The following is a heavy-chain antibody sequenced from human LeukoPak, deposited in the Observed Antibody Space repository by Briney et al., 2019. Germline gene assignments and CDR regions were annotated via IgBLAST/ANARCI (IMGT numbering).Heavy chain of an antibody. D-gene: IGHD3-22*01. CDR2: FDPEDGET. CDR1: GYTLTELS. V-gene: IGHV1-24*01. CDR3: ATDLQGSSGYWFDP. J-gene: IGHJ5*02. Sequence: ASVKASCKVSGYTLTELSMHWVRQAPGKGLEWMGGFDPEDGETIYAQKFQGRVTMTEDTSTDTAYMELSSLRSEDTAVYYCATDLQGSSGYWFDPWGQGTLVTVSS.